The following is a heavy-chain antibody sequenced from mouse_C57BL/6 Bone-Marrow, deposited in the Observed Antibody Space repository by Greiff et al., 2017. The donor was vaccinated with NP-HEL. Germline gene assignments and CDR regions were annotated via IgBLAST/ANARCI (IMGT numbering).Heavy chain of an antibody. V-gene: IGHV1-55*01. J-gene: IGHJ2*01. D-gene: IGHD1-1*01. CDR2: IYPGSGST. CDR1: GYTFTSYW. CDR3: ARRIHYGSSYYFDY. Sequence: QVHVKQPGAELVKPGASVKMSCKASGYTFTSYWITWVKQRPGQGLEWIGDIYPGSGSTNYNEKFKSKATLTVDTSSSTAYMQLSSLTSEDSAVYYCARRIHYGSSYYFDYWGQGTTLTVSS.